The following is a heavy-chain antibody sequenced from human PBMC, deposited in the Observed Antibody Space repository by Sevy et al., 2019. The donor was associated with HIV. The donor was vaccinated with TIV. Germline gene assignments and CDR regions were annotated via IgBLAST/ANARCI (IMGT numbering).Heavy chain of an antibody. CDR3: ASPRGGSSTSGMDV. D-gene: IGHD6-25*01. V-gene: IGHV3-53*01. Sequence: GGSLRLSCAASGFTVSSNYMSWVRQAPGKGLEWVSVIYSGGSTYYADSVKGRFTISSDNSRNTLYLQMNSLRAEDKAVDYCASPRGGSSTSGMDVWGQGTTVTVSS. CDR2: IYSGGST. J-gene: IGHJ6*02. CDR1: GFTVSSNY.